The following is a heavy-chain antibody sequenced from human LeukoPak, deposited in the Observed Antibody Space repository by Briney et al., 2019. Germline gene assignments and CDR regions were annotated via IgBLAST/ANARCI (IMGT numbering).Heavy chain of an antibody. Sequence: ASVKVSCKSSGYIFTSYYIHWVRQAPGQGLEWVGVINPSVGSTTYAQKLQGRVTMARDTSTTTVYMELSSLRSQDTDVYFFARDSSGSAYYFFYYMDVWGKGTTVTVSS. J-gene: IGHJ6*03. V-gene: IGHV1-46*01. CDR3: ARDSSGSAYYFFYYMDV. CDR1: GYIFTSYY. D-gene: IGHD1-26*01. CDR2: INPSVGST.